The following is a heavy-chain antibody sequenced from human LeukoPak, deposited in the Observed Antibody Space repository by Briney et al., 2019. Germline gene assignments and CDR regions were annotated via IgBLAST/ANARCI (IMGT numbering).Heavy chain of an antibody. CDR2: ISGSGGST. J-gene: IGHJ4*02. V-gene: IGHV3-23*01. D-gene: IGHD6-19*01. Sequence: GGSLRLSCAASGVTFSSYAMSWVRQAAGKGLEWVSGISGSGGSTYYADSVEGRFTISRDNSKNTLYLQMNSLRAEDTAVYYCASPIAVAETGDYWGQGTLVTVPS. CDR1: GVTFSSYA. CDR3: ASPIAVAETGDY.